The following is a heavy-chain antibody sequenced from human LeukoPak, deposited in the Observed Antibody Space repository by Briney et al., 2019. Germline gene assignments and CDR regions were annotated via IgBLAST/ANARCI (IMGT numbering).Heavy chain of an antibody. V-gene: IGHV4-4*07. CDR3: ARDRGIAARTGYYYYMDV. CDR2: IYTSGST. D-gene: IGHD6-6*01. J-gene: IGHJ6*03. Sequence: SETLSLTCTVSGGSISSYYWSWIRQPAGKGLEWIGRIYTSGSTNYNPSLKSRVTMSVDTSKNQFSLKLSSVTAADTAVYYCARDRGIAARTGYYYYMDVWGKGTTVTVSS. CDR1: GGSISSYY.